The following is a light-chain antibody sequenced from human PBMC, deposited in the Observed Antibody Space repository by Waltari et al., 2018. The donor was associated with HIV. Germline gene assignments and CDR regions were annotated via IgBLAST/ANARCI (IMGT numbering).Light chain of an antibody. V-gene: IGLV2-8*01. CDR3: ASHAGSKDV. J-gene: IGLJ2*01. Sequence: QSALPQPPSASGSPGQSVTISCTGTSSDVGAYNYVPWFQQHPGKAPKLMIYDVTKRPSGVPDRFSGSKSGNTASLTVSGLQAEDEADYYCASHAGSKDVFGGGTRLTVL. CDR2: DVT. CDR1: SSDVGAYNY.